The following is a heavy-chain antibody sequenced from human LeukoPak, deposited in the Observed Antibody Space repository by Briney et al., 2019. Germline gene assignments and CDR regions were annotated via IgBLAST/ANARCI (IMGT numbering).Heavy chain of an antibody. Sequence: GESLKISCKGSGYSFTTYWISWVRQMPGEGLEWMGRIDPSDSYTNYSPSFQGHVTISADKSISTAYLQWSSLKASDTAIYYCARHGATGSFDPWGQGTLVTVSS. V-gene: IGHV5-10-1*01. D-gene: IGHD1-1*01. CDR1: GYSFTTYW. J-gene: IGHJ5*02. CDR3: ARHGATGSFDP. CDR2: IDPSDSYT.